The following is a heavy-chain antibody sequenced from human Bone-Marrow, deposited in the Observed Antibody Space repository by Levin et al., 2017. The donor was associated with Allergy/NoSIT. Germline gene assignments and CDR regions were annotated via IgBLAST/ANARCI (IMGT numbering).Heavy chain of an antibody. V-gene: IGHV3-21*01. CDR2: IGSSSSYI. J-gene: IGHJ6*02. D-gene: IGHD2-21*02. CDR3: ARDKGGDRFTDEYYYYHGMDV. Sequence: GESLKISCAASGLMFDRFSINWVRQAPGKGLEWVSSIGSSSSYIYYADSVKGRFTVSRDNAKNSVYLQMNSLRAGDTAVYYCARDKGGDRFTDEYYYYHGMDVWGQGTTVTVSS. CDR1: GLMFDRFS.